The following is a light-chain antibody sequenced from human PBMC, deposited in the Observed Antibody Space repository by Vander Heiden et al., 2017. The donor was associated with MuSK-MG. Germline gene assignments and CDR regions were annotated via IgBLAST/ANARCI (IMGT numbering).Light chain of an antibody. J-gene: IGKJ2*04. CDR1: QSISNL. Sequence: DIQMTQSPSSLSASVGDRVTITCRASQSISNLLNWYQQRPGKAPNLLISAASSVQSGVPSRFSGSGSGTEFTLTISSLQPEDCATYYCQQTYSTPCSFGQGTKLEIK. V-gene: IGKV1-39*01. CDR2: AAS. CDR3: QQTYSTPCS.